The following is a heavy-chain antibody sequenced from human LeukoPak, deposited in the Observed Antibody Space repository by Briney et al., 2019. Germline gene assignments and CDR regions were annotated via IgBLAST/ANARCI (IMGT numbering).Heavy chain of an antibody. J-gene: IGHJ6*03. D-gene: IGHD6-19*01. V-gene: IGHV1-2*02. CDR2: INPNSGGT. CDR1: GYTFTGYY. Sequence: ASVKVSCKASGYTFTGYYMHWVRQAPGQGLEWMGWINPNSGGTNYAQKFQGRVTMTRDTSISTAYMELSSLRSEDTAVYYCAREEAVAGTVVPMDVWGKGTTVTVSS. CDR3: AREEAVAGTVVPMDV.